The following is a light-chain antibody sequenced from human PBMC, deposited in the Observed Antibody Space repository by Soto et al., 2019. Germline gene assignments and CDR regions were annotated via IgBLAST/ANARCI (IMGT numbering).Light chain of an antibody. CDR3: QSYDSDPVI. CDR2: EDN. Sequence: NFMLTQPHSVSESPGKTVTISCTRSSGSIASHYVQWYQQRPGSSPSIVIYEDNQRPSGVPDRFSGSIDSSSSSASLTISGLKSEDEADYYCQSYDSDPVIFGGGTKLTVL. CDR1: SGSIASHY. J-gene: IGLJ2*01. V-gene: IGLV6-57*01.